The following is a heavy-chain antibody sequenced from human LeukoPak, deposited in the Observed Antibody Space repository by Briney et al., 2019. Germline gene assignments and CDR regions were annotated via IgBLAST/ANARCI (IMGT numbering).Heavy chain of an antibody. CDR2: INPNSVGA. V-gene: IGHV1-2*02. CDR1: GYTLTGHF. CDR3: ARPRSCCDAMDV. D-gene: IGHD2-15*01. Sequence: GASVKVSCKASGYTLTGHFMHWVRQAPGQGLEWMGSINPNSVGANSAQKFQGRVTMTRDTSISTAYMELSGLTSDDTAVYYCARPRSCCDAMDVWGQGTTVTVS. J-gene: IGHJ6*02.